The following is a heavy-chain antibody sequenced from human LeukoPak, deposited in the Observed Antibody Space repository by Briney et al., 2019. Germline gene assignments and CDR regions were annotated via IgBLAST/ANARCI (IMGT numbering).Heavy chain of an antibody. CDR3: VRFGRNSLNEFDY. D-gene: IGHD2-15*01. J-gene: IGHJ4*02. CDR2: INSNSGGT. CDR1: GYSFTGYY. V-gene: IGHV1-2*05. Sequence: GASVKVSCQASGYSFTGYYMHWVRQAPGQELEWMGRINSNSGGTNYAQRFHDRITMTRDTSISTAYLELRRLRSEDTGVYYCVRFGRNSLNEFDYWGQGTLVTVSS.